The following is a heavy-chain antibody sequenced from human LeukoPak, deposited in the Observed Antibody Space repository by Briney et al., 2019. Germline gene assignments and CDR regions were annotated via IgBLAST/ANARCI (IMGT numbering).Heavy chain of an antibody. CDR1: GGSFSGYY. J-gene: IGHJ6*03. Sequence: SETLSLTCAVYGGSFSGYYWSWIRQPPGKGLEWIGEINHSGSTNYNPSLKSRVTISVDTSKNQFSLNLSSVTAADTAVYYCARTNYYYYYMDVWGKGTTVTISS. CDR3: ARTNYYYYYMDV. V-gene: IGHV4-34*01. CDR2: INHSGST.